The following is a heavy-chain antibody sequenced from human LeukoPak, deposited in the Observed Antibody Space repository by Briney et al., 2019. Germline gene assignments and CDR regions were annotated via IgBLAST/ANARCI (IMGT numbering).Heavy chain of an antibody. V-gene: IGHV4-34*01. CDR1: GGSFSGYY. J-gene: IGHJ3*02. CDR3: ARGGYNWNYAFDI. CDR2: INHSGST. D-gene: IGHD1-7*01. Sequence: SETLSLTRAVYGGSFSGYYWSWIRQPPGKGLEWIGEINHSGSTNYNPSLKSRVTISVDTSKNQFSLKLSSMTAADTAVYYCARGGYNWNYAFDIWGQGTMVTVSS.